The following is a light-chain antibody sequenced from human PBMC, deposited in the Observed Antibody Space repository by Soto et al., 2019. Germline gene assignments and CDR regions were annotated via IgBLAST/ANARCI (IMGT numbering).Light chain of an antibody. J-gene: IGLJ3*02. CDR1: SGSVSTTYY. CDR3: VLYMGRGIWV. CDR2: STD. V-gene: IGLV8-61*01. Sequence: QTVVTQEPSFSGSPGRTVTLTCGLSSGSVSTTYYPTWYQQTPGQAPRTLIYSTDTRSSGVSDRFSGSILGNKAALTITGDQADDESDYYCVLYMGRGIWVFGGGTTLTVL.